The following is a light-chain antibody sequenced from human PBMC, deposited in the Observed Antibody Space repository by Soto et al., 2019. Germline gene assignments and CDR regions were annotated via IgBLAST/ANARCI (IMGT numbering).Light chain of an antibody. CDR3: RQYGSSPYT. V-gene: IGKV3-20*01. CDR2: GES. CDR1: RRFRAGS. J-gene: IGKJ2*01. Sequence: EIGWTHSPGTLLLPQGEKPPFSSGASRRFRAGSLAWYQQKPGQAPRLLIYGESSRATGIPDRFSGSGSGTDFTLTISRLEPEDFAVYYCRQYGSSPYTFGQGTKLEIK.